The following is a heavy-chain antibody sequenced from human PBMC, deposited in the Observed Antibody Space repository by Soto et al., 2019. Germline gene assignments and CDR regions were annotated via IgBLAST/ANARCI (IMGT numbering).Heavy chain of an antibody. CDR1: VFXFSSYS. CDR3: ASDPPVVVVAALSGYYGMDV. D-gene: IGHD2-15*01. CDR2: ISSSSSYI. V-gene: IGHV3-21*01. J-gene: IGHJ6*02. Sequence: GGSLXLSCAASVFXFSSYSMNWVRQAPRKGLEWVSSISSSSSYIYYADSVKGRFTISRDNAKNSLYLQMNSLRAEDTAVYYCASDPPVVVVAALSGYYGMDVWGQGTTVTVSS.